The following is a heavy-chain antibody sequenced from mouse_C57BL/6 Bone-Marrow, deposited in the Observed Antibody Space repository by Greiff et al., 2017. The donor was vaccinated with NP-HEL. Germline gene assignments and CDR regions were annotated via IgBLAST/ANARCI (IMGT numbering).Heavy chain of an antibody. J-gene: IGHJ4*01. CDR2: IDPSDSYT. Sequence: QVQLQQPGAELVMPGASVKLSCKASGYTFTSYWMHWVKQRPGQGLEWIGEIDPSDSYTNYNQKFTGKSTLPVDKSSSTAYMQRSRLTSEDAAVYDCARWRDYDGSDYYAMDYWGQGTSVTVSA. CDR1: GYTFTSYW. V-gene: IGHV1-69*01. CDR3: ARWRDYDGSDYYAMDY. D-gene: IGHD1-1*01.